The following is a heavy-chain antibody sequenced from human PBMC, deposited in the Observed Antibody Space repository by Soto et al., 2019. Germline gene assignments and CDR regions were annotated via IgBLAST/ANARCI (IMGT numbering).Heavy chain of an antibody. CDR1: GGSISSGGYY. V-gene: IGHV4-31*03. Sequence: SETLSLTCTVSGGSISSGGYYWSWIRQHPGKGLEWIGYIYYSGSTYYNPSLKSRVTISVDTTKNQFSLKLSSVTAADTAVYYCARDYDFWSGYGWFDPWGQGTLVTVSS. D-gene: IGHD3-3*01. J-gene: IGHJ5*02. CDR3: ARDYDFWSGYGWFDP. CDR2: IYYSGST.